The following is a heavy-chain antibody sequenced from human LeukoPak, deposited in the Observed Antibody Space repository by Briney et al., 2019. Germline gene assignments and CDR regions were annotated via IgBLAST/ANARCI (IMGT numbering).Heavy chain of an antibody. V-gene: IGHV4-59*01. D-gene: IGHD6-13*01. CDR1: GGSISSYY. CDR3: ARDGSSRAFQY. CDR2: LYKSGST. J-gene: IGHJ1*01. Sequence: SETLSLTCTVSGGSISSYYWSWIRQPPGKGLEWIGCLYKSGSTDYNPSLKSRVTISVDTSKNQFSLKLSSVTAADTAVYYCARDGSSRAFQYWGQGTLVTVSS.